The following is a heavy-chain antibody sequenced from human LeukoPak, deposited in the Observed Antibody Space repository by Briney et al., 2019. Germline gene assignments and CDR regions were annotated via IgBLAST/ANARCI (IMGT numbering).Heavy chain of an antibody. V-gene: IGHV4-59*01. J-gene: IGHJ3*02. CDR2: IYYSGST. CDR3: ASSAPTYYYDSSGYLYAFDI. D-gene: IGHD3-22*01. Sequence: SETLSLTCTVSGGSISSYYWSWIRQPPGQGLEWIGYIYYSGSTNYNPSLKSRVTISVDTSKIQFSLKLSSVTAADTAVYYCASSAPTYYYDSSGYLYAFDIWGQGTMVTVSS. CDR1: GGSISSYY.